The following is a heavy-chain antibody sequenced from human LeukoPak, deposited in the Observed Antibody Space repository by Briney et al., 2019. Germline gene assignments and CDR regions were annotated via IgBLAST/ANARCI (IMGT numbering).Heavy chain of an antibody. CDR2: IFYTGNT. CDR1: GGSISSSSYY. D-gene: IGHD3-10*01. J-gene: IGHJ6*03. V-gene: IGHV4-39*07. CDR3: ARAVVTMVRGVIAGYYYYYMDA. Sequence: PSETLSLTCSVSGGSISSSSYYWGWIRQPPGKGLQWIGSIFYTGNTYYKPSLKSRVTISVDTSKNQFSLKLSSVTAADTAVYYCARAVVTMVRGVIAGYYYYYMDAWGKGTTVTVSS.